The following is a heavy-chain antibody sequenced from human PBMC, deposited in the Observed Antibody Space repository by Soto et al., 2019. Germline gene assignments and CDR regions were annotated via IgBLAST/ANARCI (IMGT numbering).Heavy chain of an antibody. J-gene: IGHJ5*02. D-gene: IGHD1-20*01. CDR2: ISGSGGST. CDR3: AKDLYSWNDGKGPNWFDP. Sequence: GGSLRLSCAASGFTFSSYAMSWVRQAPGKGLEWVSAISGSGGSTYYADSVKGRFTISRDNSKNTLYLQMNSLRAEDTAVYYCAKDLYSWNDGKGPNWFDPWGQGTLVTVSS. CDR1: GFTFSSYA. V-gene: IGHV3-23*01.